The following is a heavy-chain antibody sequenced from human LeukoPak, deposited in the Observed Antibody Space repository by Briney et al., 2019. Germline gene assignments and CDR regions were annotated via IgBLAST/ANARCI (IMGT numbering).Heavy chain of an antibody. D-gene: IGHD6-13*01. CDR1: GGTFSSYA. CDR2: IIPIFGTA. Sequence: SVKVSCKASGGTFSSYAISWVRQAPGQGLEWMGGIIPIFGTANYAQKFRGRVTITADESTSTAYMELSSLRSEDTAVYYCASSSLTGGSTYYFDYWGQGTLVTVSS. CDR3: ASSSLTGGSTYYFDY. J-gene: IGHJ4*02. V-gene: IGHV1-69*01.